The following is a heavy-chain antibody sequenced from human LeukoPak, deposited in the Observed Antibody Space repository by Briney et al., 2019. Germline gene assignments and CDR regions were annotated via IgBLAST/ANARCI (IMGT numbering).Heavy chain of an antibody. CDR1: DGSITGYY. CDR2: IYHSGST. Sequence: SETLSLTCTVSDGSITGYYWSWIRQPPGKGLEWIGYIYHSGSTNYNPSFKSRVTISLDTSKNQFSQKLTSVTAADTAVYYCARAVANTLFAFDLWGQGTMVTVSS. J-gene: IGHJ3*01. D-gene: IGHD6-19*01. V-gene: IGHV4-59*01. CDR3: ARAVANTLFAFDL.